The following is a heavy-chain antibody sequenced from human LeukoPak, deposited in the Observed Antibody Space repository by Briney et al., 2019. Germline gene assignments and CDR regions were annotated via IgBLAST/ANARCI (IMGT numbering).Heavy chain of an antibody. CDR2: INHSGST. D-gene: IGHD6-13*01. CDR1: GGSFSGYY. Sequence: SETLSLTCAVYGGSFSGYYWSWIRQPPGKGLEWIGEINHSGSTNYNPSLKSRVTISVDTSKNQFSLKLSSVTAADTAVYYCARVQQLNYFDYWGQGTLVTVSS. J-gene: IGHJ4*02. CDR3: ARVQQLNYFDY. V-gene: IGHV4-34*01.